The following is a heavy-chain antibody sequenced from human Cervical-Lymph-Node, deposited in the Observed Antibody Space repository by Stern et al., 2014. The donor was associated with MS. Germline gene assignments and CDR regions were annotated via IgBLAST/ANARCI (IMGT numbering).Heavy chain of an antibody. CDR2: ISSNGSAI. V-gene: IGHV3-48*04. CDR3: ARDRLSTAFDH. D-gene: IGHD5/OR15-5a*01. J-gene: IGHJ4*02. CDR1: GFSFSIYS. Sequence: EVQLVESGGGLVQPGGSLRLSCVASGFSFSIYSMDWVRQAPGKGLEWVSFISSNGSAIYYADSVLGRFTVSRDNAKNSLYLQLNSLTVADTAVYYCARDRLSTAFDHWGQGTLVTVSS.